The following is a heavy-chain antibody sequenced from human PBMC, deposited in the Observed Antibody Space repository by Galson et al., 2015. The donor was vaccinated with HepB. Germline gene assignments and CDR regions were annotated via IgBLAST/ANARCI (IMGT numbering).Heavy chain of an antibody. J-gene: IGHJ4*02. V-gene: IGHV3-30*04. CDR3: ARATYMGLAAAGRGGTFDY. CDR1: GFTFSSYA. Sequence: SLRLSCAASGFTFSSYAMHWVRQAPGKGLEWVAVISYDGSNKYYADSVKGRFTISRDNSKNTLYLQMSSLRSEDTAVYYCARATYMGLAAAGRGGTFDYWGQGTLVTVSS. CDR2: ISYDGSNK. D-gene: IGHD6-13*01.